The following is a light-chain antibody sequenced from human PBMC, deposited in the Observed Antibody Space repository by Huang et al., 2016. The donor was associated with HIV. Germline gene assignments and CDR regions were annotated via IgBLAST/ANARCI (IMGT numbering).Light chain of an antibody. V-gene: IGKV2-28*01. CDR1: QSLLHNNGYDY. Sequence: IVMTQSPLSLPVTPGEPASISCRSSQSLLHNNGYDYLDWYLQKPGQSPQLPIYLGSNRAAGVPDRFSGSGSGTEFTLRISRVEAEDVGIYYCMQALQTPFTFGGGSKVEIK. CDR2: LGS. CDR3: MQALQTPFT. J-gene: IGKJ4*01.